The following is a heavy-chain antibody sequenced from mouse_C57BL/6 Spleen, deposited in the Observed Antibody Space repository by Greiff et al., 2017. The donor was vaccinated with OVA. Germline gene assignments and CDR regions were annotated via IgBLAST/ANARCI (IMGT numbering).Heavy chain of an antibody. J-gene: IGHJ4*01. D-gene: IGHD2-1*01. CDR3: ARSPYGILYAMDY. Sequence: EVQLVESVAELVRPGASVKLSCTASGFNIKNTYMHWVKQRPEQGLEWIGRIDPANGNTKYAPKFQGKATITADTSSNTAYLQLSSLTSEDTAIYYCARSPYGILYAMDYWGQGTSVTVSS. V-gene: IGHV14-3*01. CDR2: IDPANGNT. CDR1: GFNIKNTY.